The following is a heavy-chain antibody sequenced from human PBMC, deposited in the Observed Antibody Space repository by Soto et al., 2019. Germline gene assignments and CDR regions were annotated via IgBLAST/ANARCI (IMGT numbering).Heavy chain of an antibody. J-gene: IGHJ4*02. CDR3: STLSDFDFWSGFPNFDY. D-gene: IGHD3-3*01. CDR1: GYGNTSYY. Sequence: SVKLACKASGYGNTSYYINWVRQEKRQGFEYLGWMNPNSGNTGYVKKFQGRVTMTRDTSMSTAYMELSSLRSEDTAVYYCSTLSDFDFWSGFPNFDYWGQGTLVTVSS. V-gene: IGHV1-8*01. CDR2: MNPNSGNT.